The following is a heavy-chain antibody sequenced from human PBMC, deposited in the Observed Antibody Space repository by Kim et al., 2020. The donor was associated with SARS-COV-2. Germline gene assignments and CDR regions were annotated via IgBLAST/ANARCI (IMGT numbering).Heavy chain of an antibody. J-gene: IGHJ4*02. Sequence: DAVKGRFTISRDKSKNTVSLHMGSLRAEDTAVYYCATDQNDSWFLDFDYWGLGTLVTVSS. D-gene: IGHD6-13*01. V-gene: IGHV3-23*01. CDR3: ATDQNDSWFLDFDY.